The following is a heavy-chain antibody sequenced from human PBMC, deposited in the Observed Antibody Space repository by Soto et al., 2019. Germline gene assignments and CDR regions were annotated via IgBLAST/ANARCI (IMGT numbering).Heavy chain of an antibody. CDR1: GFTFSSYW. Sequence: GGSLRLSCAASGFTFSSYWMSWVRQAPGKGLEWVANIKQDGSEKYYVDSVKGRFTISRDNAKNSLYLQMNSLRAEDTAVYYCAKTLIPGIAAAGGIYYYYYSMDVWGQGTTVTVSS. V-gene: IGHV3-7*05. J-gene: IGHJ6*02. D-gene: IGHD6-13*01. CDR3: AKTLIPGIAAAGGIYYYYYSMDV. CDR2: IKQDGSEK.